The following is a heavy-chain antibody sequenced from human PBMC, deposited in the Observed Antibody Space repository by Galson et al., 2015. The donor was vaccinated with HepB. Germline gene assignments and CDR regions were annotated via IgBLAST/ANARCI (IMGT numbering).Heavy chain of an antibody. D-gene: IGHD5-12*01. CDR1: GFMFSNYG. CDR3: ARDLKRSYDCDYYYYGMDV. CDR2: ISNSSSYI. V-gene: IGHV3-21*01. Sequence: SLRLSCAASGFMFSNYGMDWVRQAPGKGLEWVSSISNSSSYIYQADSVKGRFTISRDNAKNSLYLQMNSLRAEDTAVYYCARDLKRSYDCDYYYYGMDVWGQGTTVTVSS. J-gene: IGHJ6*02.